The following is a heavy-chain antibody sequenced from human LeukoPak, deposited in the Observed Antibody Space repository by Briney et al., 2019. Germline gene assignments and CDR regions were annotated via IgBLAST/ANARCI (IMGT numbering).Heavy chain of an antibody. D-gene: IGHD2-15*01. CDR1: GYTFIGYY. Sequence: ASVKVSCKASGYTFIGYYLHWVRQARGQGLEWMGWINPHNGDTNYAQRFQGRVTMTRDTSITTAYMELNRLKSDDTAVYYCATVRDIVVGGGPYCFDYWGQGTLVTVSS. V-gene: IGHV1-2*02. J-gene: IGHJ4*02. CDR2: INPHNGDT. CDR3: ATVRDIVVGGGPYCFDY.